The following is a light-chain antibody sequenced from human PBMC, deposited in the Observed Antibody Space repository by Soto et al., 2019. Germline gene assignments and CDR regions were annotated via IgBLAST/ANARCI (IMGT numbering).Light chain of an antibody. CDR3: ISYTSGSTLYV. CDR2: EVS. Sequence: QSALTQSASVSRSPGQSITISCTGTSSDVGGYNYVSWYQQHPGKAPKLMISEVSNRPSGVSNRFSGSKSGNTASLTISGLQAEDEAAYYCISYTSGSTLYVFGTGTKVTVL. CDR1: SSDVGGYNY. J-gene: IGLJ1*01. V-gene: IGLV2-14*01.